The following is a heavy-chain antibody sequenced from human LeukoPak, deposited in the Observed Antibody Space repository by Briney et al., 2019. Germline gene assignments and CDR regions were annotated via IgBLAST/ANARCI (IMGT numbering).Heavy chain of an antibody. CDR1: GGSISSGSYY. Sequence: KTSETLYLTFTVPGGSISSGSYYWSWIRQPAGKGLEWIGRIYTSGSTNYNPSLKSRVTMSVDTSKNQFSLKLSSVTAADTAVYYCARDSYCSSTSCYPLNWFDPWGQGTLVTVSS. D-gene: IGHD2-2*01. V-gene: IGHV4-61*02. CDR2: IYTSGST. J-gene: IGHJ5*02. CDR3: ARDSYCSSTSCYPLNWFDP.